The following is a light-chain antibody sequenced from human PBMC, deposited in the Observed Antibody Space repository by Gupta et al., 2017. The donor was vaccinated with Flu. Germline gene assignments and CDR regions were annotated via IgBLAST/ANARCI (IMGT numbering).Light chain of an antibody. J-gene: IGLJ2*01. CDR1: SSDVGGYNY. V-gene: IGLV2-8*01. CDR2: EVS. Sequence: QSPLPHPPSASGPPGQSVTISCTGTSSDVGGYNYVSWYQQHPGKAPKLMIYEVSKRPSGVPDRFSGSKSGNTASLTVIGLQAEDEADYYCSSYAGSNNYVVFGGGTKLTVL. CDR3: SSYAGSNNYVV.